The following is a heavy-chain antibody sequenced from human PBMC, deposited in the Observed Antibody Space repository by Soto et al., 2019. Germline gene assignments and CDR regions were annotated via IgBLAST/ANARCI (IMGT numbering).Heavy chain of an antibody. Sequence: GESLKISCKGSGYSFTSYWISWVRQMPGKGLEWMGRIDPSDSYTNYSPSFQGHVTISADKSISTAYLQWSSLKASDTAMYYCARENYYDSSGYYYAPLGMDVWGQGTPVTVSS. V-gene: IGHV5-10-1*01. D-gene: IGHD3-22*01. CDR1: GYSFTSYW. CDR2: IDPSDSYT. J-gene: IGHJ6*02. CDR3: ARENYYDSSGYYYAPLGMDV.